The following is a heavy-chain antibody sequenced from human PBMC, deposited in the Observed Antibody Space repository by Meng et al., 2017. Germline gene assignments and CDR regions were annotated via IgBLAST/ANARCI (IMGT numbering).Heavy chain of an antibody. Sequence: HITLKQSGPTLVKPTPTLTLTCRFSWFLLITSGVGVGWIRQPPGKALEWLALIYWDDDKRYSPSLKSRLTITKDTSKNQVVLTMTNMDPVDTATYYCAHCLYSSSRDYWGQGTLVTVSS. CDR1: WFLLITSGVG. V-gene: IGHV2-5*02. J-gene: IGHJ4*02. CDR3: AHCLYSSSRDY. D-gene: IGHD6-13*01. CDR2: IYWDDDK.